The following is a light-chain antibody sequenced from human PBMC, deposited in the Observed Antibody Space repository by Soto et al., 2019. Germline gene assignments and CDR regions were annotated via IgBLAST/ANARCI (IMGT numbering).Light chain of an antibody. CDR1: NIGSQS. Sequence: SYELTQTPSLSVAPEKTASITCGGDNIGSQSVHWYQHKPGQAPILVMRYDSHRPSGIPERFSGSNSGNTATLTISRVEAGDEADYYCQVWDSSSDRPVFGGGTKLTVL. CDR3: QVWDSSSDRPV. V-gene: IGLV3-21*04. CDR2: YDS. J-gene: IGLJ3*02.